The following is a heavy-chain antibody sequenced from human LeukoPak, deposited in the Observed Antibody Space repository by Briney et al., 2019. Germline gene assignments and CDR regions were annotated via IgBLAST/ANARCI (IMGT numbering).Heavy chain of an antibody. CDR1: GFTFSNAW. CDR2: IKSKTDGGTT. J-gene: IGHJ4*02. D-gene: IGHD5-12*01. Sequence: GGSLRLSCAASGFTFSNAWMNWVRQAPGKGLEWVGRIKSKTDGGTTDYAAPVKGRFTISRDDSKNTLYLQMNSLKTEDTAVYSGPPRWLRSIGVVDYGGQGPLVTVSP. CDR3: PPRWLRSIGVVDY. V-gene: IGHV3-15*07.